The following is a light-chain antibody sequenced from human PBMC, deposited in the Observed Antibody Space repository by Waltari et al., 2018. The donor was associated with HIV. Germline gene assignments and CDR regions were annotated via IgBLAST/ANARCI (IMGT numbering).Light chain of an antibody. CDR3: QQTNTTPHT. V-gene: IGKV1-39*01. Sequence: DIQMTQSRSSLSASVGDGVTITCRASQNVSTYLNWYQQKPGKAPKLVIYASSGLQSGVPSSFRGSGSGTDFTLTISSLQSEDFATYYCQQTNTTPHTFGQGTKLQIK. CDR1: QNVSTY. J-gene: IGKJ2*01. CDR2: ASS.